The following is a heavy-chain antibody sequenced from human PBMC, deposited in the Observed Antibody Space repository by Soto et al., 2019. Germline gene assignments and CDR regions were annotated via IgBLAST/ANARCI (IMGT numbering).Heavy chain of an antibody. D-gene: IGHD3-16*02. CDR2: VDPSDSYF. V-gene: IGHV5-10-1*01. Sequence: GESLKISCRGSGNIFTNYWISWVRQMPGKGLEWMGRVDPSDSYFNYSPSFQGHVTSSVDTSISTAYLQWSSLKASDTAIYYCATFRLDSVRVPSDRSDVWGKGTLVTVSS. CDR1: GNIFTNYW. J-gene: IGHJ3*01. CDR3: ATFRLDSVRVPSDRSDV.